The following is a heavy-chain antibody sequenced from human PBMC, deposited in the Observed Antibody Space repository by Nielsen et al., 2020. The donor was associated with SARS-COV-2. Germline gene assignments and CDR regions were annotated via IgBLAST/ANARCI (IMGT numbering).Heavy chain of an antibody. Sequence: GGSLRLSCAASGFTFDDYAMHWVRQAPGKGLEWVSGISWNSGSIGYADSVKGRFTISRDNAKNSLYLQMNSLRAEDTALYYCAKDLYYDILTGPADYWGQGTLVTVSS. V-gene: IGHV3-9*01. CDR3: AKDLYYDILTGPADY. D-gene: IGHD3-9*01. CDR1: GFTFDDYA. J-gene: IGHJ4*02. CDR2: ISWNSGSI.